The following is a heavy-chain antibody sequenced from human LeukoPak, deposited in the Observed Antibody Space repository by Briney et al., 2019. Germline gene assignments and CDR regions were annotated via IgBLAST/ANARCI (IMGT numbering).Heavy chain of an antibody. Sequence: PGGSLRLSCAASGFTFSSYAMSWVRQAPGKGLEWVSAISSSGGSTYYADSVKGRFTISRDNSKNTLYLQMNSLRADDTSVYYCAKXTXASXPNFDYXGQGTLVTVSS. CDR1: GFTFSSYA. V-gene: IGHV3-23*01. D-gene: IGHD2-21*01. CDR2: ISSSGGST. CDR3: AKXTXASXPNFDY. J-gene: IGHJ4*02.